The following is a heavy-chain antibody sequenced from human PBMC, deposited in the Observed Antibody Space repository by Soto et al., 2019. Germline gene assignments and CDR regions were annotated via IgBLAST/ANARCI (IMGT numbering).Heavy chain of an antibody. D-gene: IGHD5-12*01. J-gene: IGHJ5*02. V-gene: IGHV4-59*01. CDR2: IYYSGST. CDR1: GGSISSYY. Sequence: PETLSLTCTASGGSISSYYWSWIRQPPGKGLEWIGYIYYSGSTNYNPSLKSRVTISVDTSKNPYSLKLSSVTAADTAVYYCAREIDGYNFPWGQGTLVTVS. CDR3: AREIDGYNFP.